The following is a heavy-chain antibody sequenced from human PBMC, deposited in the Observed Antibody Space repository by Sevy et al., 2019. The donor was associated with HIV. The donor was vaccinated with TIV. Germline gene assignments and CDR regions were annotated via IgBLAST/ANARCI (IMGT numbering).Heavy chain of an antibody. CDR1: GFTFSDNG. D-gene: IGHD4-4*01. V-gene: IGHV3-30*02. J-gene: IGHJ6*02. CDR3: ATQNYSNFRLRGYYGMDV. Sequence: GGSLRLSCTASGFTFSDNGMHWVRQAPGKGLDWVAFIRYDGSNKYYADSVKGRFTISRDNSKNTLFLQMNSLTAEDTAVYYCATQNYSNFRLRGYYGMDVWGQGTTVTVSS. CDR2: IRYDGSNK.